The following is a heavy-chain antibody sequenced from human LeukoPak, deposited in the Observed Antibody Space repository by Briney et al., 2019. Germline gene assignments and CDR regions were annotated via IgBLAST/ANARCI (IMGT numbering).Heavy chain of an antibody. Sequence: SETLSLTCTVSGGSISSYYWSWIRQPAGKGLEWIGRIYTSGSTNYNPSLKSRVTMSIDISKNQFSLRVTSLTAADSAVYFCAREGSRRLYMDVWGRGTTIVVSS. CDR3: AREGSRRLYMDV. D-gene: IGHD2-15*01. J-gene: IGHJ6*03. V-gene: IGHV4-4*07. CDR2: IYTSGST. CDR1: GGSISSYY.